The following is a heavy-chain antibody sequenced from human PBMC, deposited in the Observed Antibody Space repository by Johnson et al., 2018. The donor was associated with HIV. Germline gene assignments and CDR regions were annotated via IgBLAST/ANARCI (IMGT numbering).Heavy chain of an antibody. V-gene: IGHV3-74*02. D-gene: IGHD1-26*01. CDR1: GITVSSNY. CDR2: INSDGSST. J-gene: IGHJ3*02. CDR3: ARVEWELDAFDI. Sequence: MQLVESGGGLVQPGGSLRLSCAASGITVSSNYMSWVRQAPGKGLEWVSRINSDGSSTNYAGSVKGRFTISRDNAKNTLYLQMNSLRAEDTAVYYCARVEWELDAFDIWGQGTMVTVSS.